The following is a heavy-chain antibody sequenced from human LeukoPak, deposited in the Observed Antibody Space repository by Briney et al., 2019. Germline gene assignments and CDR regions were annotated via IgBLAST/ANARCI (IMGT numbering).Heavy chain of an antibody. CDR3: AKVCGANCYYPDY. D-gene: IGHD2-21*02. Sequence: SGVTLRLSCAASGFTFNNYVMSWVPQAPGRGLEWVSAISASGSSTYHADSAKGRFTTSRDNSKNTLYLQMNSLRAEATGIYYCAKVCGANCYYPDYWGEGAQVTVSS. V-gene: IGHV3-23*01. CDR2: ISASGSST. CDR1: GFTFNNYV. J-gene: IGHJ4*02.